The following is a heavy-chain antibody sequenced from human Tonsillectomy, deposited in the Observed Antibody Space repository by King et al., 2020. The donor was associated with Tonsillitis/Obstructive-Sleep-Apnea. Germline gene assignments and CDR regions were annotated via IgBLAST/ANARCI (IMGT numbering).Heavy chain of an antibody. CDR3: ARXXRYFDDPMLDX. J-gene: IGHJ5*02. CDR1: EFTFTTYW. CDR2: IKQDGREK. V-gene: IGHV3-7*02. D-gene: IGHD3-9*01. Sequence: VQLVESGGGLVQPGGSLRLSCVASEFTFTTYWMSWVRQAPGKGLEWVANIKQDGREKYYLDSVKGRFTVSRDNSKNSLYLQMNSLRAEDTAVYYCARXXRYFDDPMLDXXGQGTLVTVSS.